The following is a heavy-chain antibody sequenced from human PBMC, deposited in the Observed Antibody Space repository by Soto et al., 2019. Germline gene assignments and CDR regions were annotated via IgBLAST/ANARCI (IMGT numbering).Heavy chain of an antibody. V-gene: IGHV3-7*02. Sequence: EVQLVESGGGLVQPRGSLRLSCAASGFTFNTYWMTWVRQAPGKGLEWVANIKQDGSEIHYVDSVKGRFTISRDNAKNSLYLQMNSLRAEDTAVYYCGGGVGWLFDYWGQGTLVTVSS. CDR1: GFTFNTYW. CDR2: IKQDGSEI. J-gene: IGHJ4*02. D-gene: IGHD6-19*01. CDR3: GGGVGWLFDY.